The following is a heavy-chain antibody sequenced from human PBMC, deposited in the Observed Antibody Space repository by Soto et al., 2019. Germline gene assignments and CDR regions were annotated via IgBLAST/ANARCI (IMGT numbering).Heavy chain of an antibody. Sequence: GASVKVSCKASGGTFSSYAISWVRQAPGQGLEWMGGIIPIFGTANYAQKFQGRVTITADESTSTAYMELSSLRSEDTAVYYCASRGSSSGLYYYYGMDVWGQGTTVTVSS. CDR1: GGTFSSYA. V-gene: IGHV1-69*13. CDR2: IIPIFGTA. J-gene: IGHJ6*02. D-gene: IGHD6-6*01. CDR3: ASRGSSSGLYYYYGMDV.